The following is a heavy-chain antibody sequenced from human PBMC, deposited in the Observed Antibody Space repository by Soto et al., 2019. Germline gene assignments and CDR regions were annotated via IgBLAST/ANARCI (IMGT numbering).Heavy chain of an antibody. CDR1: GFTFSNYG. Sequence: GGSLRLSCVGSGFTFSNYGMHWVRQPPGKGLEWVALISDDGDKRYYADSVRGRLIISRDNSKDTLYLQMNSLGPDDTAVYFCAKARVRIVGANSFDYWGQGAPVTVSS. D-gene: IGHD1-26*01. V-gene: IGHV3-30*18. CDR3: AKARVRIVGANSFDY. CDR2: ISDDGDKR. J-gene: IGHJ4*02.